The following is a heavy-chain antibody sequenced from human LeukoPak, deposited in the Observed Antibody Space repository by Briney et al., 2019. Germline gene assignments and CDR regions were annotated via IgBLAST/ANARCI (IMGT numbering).Heavy chain of an antibody. CDR2: ISGSGGST. J-gene: IGHJ4*02. V-gene: IGHV3-23*01. CDR1: GFTLSSYA. D-gene: IGHD6-13*01. Sequence: GGSLRLSCAASGFTLSSYAVSWVRQTAGKGLECVAPISGSGGSTYYADSVRGRFTVPRDNSKNMLYLQMNSLRVEDTAVYYCARSPAGSSWPSIYYWGQGTLVAVSS. CDR3: ARSPAGSSWPSIYY.